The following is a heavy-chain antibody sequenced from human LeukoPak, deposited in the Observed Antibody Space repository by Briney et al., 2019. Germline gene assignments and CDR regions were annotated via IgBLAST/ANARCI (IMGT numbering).Heavy chain of an antibody. D-gene: IGHD1-26*01. J-gene: IGHJ4*02. Sequence: PGGSLRLSCAASGFTFSSYGMHWVRQAPGKGLEWVAVISYDGSNKYYADSVKGRFTISRDNSKNTLYLQMNSLRAEDTAVYYCARDGKINYFDYWGQGTLVTVSS. CDR2: ISYDGSNK. V-gene: IGHV3-30*03. CDR1: GFTFSSYG. CDR3: ARDGKINYFDY.